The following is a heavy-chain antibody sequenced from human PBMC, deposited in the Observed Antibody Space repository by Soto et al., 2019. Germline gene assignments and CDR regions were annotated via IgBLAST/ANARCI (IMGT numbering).Heavy chain of an antibody. V-gene: IGHV4-59*01. CDR1: GGSMNSYY. CDR3: ARYSPPKKSFDSNPGWLDP. CDR2: VYDSGTS. Sequence: SETLSLTCTVSGGSMNSYYWTWVRQPPGKGLEWIGYVYDSGTSKYNASLGSRITMSLDKSRNQFSLSLSYVTAADTAVYFCARYSPPKKSFDSNPGWLDPWGQGTLVTVSS. J-gene: IGHJ5*02. D-gene: IGHD2-21*01.